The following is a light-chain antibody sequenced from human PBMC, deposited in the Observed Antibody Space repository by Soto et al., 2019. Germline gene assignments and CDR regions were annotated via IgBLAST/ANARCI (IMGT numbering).Light chain of an antibody. CDR2: LGS. CDR3: MQALQIPPT. J-gene: IGKJ5*01. CDR1: QSLLHSNGYNY. V-gene: IGKV2-28*01. Sequence: DIVMTHSPLSLPVTPGEPASISCRSSQSLLHSNGYNYLDWYLQKPGQSPQLLIYLGSNRASGVPDRFSGSGSGTDFTLKISRVEAEDVGVYYCMQALQIPPTFGQGTRLEIK.